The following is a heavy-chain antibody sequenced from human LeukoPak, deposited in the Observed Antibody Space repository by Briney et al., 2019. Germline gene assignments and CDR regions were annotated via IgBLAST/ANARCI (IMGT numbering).Heavy chain of an antibody. V-gene: IGHV4-59*08. CDR2: IYYTGTT. Sequence: SETLSLTCTVSGDSISSYDWSWIRQPPGKGLEWIGYIYYTGTTNYNPSLKSRLTISVDTSKSQFYLRLSSVTAADTAVYYCARRLTTGTSDYWGQGTLVTVSS. D-gene: IGHD1-7*01. CDR1: GDSISSYD. CDR3: ARRLTTGTSDY. J-gene: IGHJ4*02.